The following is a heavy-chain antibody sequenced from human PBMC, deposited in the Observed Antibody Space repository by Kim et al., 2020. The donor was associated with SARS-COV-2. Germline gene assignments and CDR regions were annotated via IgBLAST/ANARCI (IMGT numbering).Heavy chain of an antibody. J-gene: IGHJ1*01. CDR1: GFTFNSYA. Sequence: GGSLRLSCAASGFTFNSYAMSWVRQAPGKGLEWVSGIRQSGGNTEYADSVKGRFSISRDNSKNTLYLQMNRLRAEGTAVYYCAKVTSGSSGWFEYFQRWGQGTLVTVSS. CDR2: IRQSGGNT. D-gene: IGHD6-19*01. V-gene: IGHV3-23*01. CDR3: AKVTSGSSGWFEYFQR.